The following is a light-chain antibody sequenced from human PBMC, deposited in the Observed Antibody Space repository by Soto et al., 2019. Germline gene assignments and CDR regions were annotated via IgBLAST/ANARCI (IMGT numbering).Light chain of an antibody. Sequence: QLVLTQPASVSGSPGQSITISCTGTSSDVGGYDLVSWYQHHPGKAPKLMIYEGSKRPSGVSNRFSGSKSGNTASLTISGLQAEDEADYYCCSYADSTTFDVVFGGGTKLTVL. CDR2: EGS. CDR3: CSYADSTTFDVV. V-gene: IGLV2-23*03. CDR1: SSDVGGYDL. J-gene: IGLJ2*01.